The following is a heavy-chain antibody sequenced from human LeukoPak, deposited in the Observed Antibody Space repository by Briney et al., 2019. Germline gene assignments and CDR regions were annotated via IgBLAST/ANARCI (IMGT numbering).Heavy chain of an antibody. Sequence: GWSLTLSCAASGFTFSNYWMMWVRQAPGKGLEWVANINQDGGGKKYVHSVKGQFTISRDNAKKSLYLQMNSLRAEDTAVYYCANKDFDPWGQGTLVTGSS. CDR1: GFTFSNYW. CDR3: ANKDFDP. D-gene: IGHD2-15*01. CDR2: INQDGGGK. V-gene: IGHV3-7*01. J-gene: IGHJ5*02.